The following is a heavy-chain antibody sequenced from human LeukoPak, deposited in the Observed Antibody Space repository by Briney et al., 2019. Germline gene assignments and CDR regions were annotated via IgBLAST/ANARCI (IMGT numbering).Heavy chain of an antibody. J-gene: IGHJ4*02. CDR3: ARAGYCSSTSCYSPFDY. V-gene: IGHV1-18*01. CDR2: ISAYNGNT. Sequence: ASVKVSCKASGYTFTSYGISWVRQAPGQGLEWMGWISAYNGNTNYAQKLQGRVTMTTDTSTSTAYMELRSLRSDDTAVYYCARAGYCSSTSCYSPFDYWGQGTLVTVSS. CDR1: GYTFTSYG. D-gene: IGHD2-2*01.